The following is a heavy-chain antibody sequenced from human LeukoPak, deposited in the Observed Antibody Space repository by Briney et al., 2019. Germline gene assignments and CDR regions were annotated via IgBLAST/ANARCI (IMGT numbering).Heavy chain of an antibody. CDR1: GGSISSSSYY. D-gene: IGHD6-13*01. J-gene: IGHJ4*02. V-gene: IGHV4-39*07. CDR3: ARGPSYSSSWFDY. CDR2: IYYSGST. Sequence: PSETLSLTCTVSGGSISSSSYYWGWIRQPPGKGLEWIGSIYYSGSTNYNPSLKSRVTISVDTSKNQFSLKLSSVTAADTAVYYCARGPSYSSSWFDYWGQGTLVTVSP.